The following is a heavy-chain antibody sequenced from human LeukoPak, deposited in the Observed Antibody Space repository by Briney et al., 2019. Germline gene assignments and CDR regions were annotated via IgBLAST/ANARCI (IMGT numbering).Heavy chain of an antibody. CDR2: ISYDGSYK. V-gene: IGHV3-30-3*01. J-gene: IGHJ4*02. Sequence: GGSLRLSCAASGFTFSSYAMHSVRQAPGKGLEWVAVISYDGSYKYYADSVRGRFSISRDNSKNTLYLQMDSLGAEDTAVYYCARDRSIGITTADRSFEYWGQGILVSVSS. CDR1: GFTFSSYA. D-gene: IGHD3-10*01. CDR3: ARDRSIGITTADRSFEY.